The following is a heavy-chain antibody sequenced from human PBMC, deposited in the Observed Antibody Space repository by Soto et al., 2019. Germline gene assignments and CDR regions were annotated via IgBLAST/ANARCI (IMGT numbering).Heavy chain of an antibody. Sequence: QVQLVQSGAEVKKPGSSEKVSCKASGGTFSSYAISWVRQAPGQGLEWMGGIIPIFGTANYAQKFQGRVTIIADESTSTAYMELSSLRSEDTAVYYCARRLHGGFRGYYGMDVWGQGTTVTVSS. J-gene: IGHJ6*02. CDR1: GGTFSSYA. V-gene: IGHV1-69*01. CDR3: ARRLHGGFRGYYGMDV. D-gene: IGHD3-10*01. CDR2: IIPIFGTA.